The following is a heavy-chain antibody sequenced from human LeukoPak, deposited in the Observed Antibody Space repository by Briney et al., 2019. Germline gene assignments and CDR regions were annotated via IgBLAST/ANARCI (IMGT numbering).Heavy chain of an antibody. J-gene: IGHJ4*02. CDR3: ARENLAAAADY. D-gene: IGHD6-25*01. CDR1: GFTFSAYW. CDR2: IRGDGSMT. V-gene: IGHV3-74*01. Sequence: GGSLRLSCAASGFTFSAYWIHWVRQAPGKGLVWVSRIRGDGSMTNYADSVKGRFTISRDNAKNTLYLQMNSLRLEDTAVYYCARENLAAAADYWGQGTVVTVSS.